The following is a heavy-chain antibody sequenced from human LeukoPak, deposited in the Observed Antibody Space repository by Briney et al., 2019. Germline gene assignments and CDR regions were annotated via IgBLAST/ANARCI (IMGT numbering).Heavy chain of an antibody. CDR2: ISGSGTNT. CDR1: EFTFSSYA. Sequence: GGSLRLSCAASEFTFSSYAMTWVCQAPGKGLEWVSAISGSGTNTHYSGSVRGRFTISRDNSNNRLYLQMNSARAEDTAMYFCAKDTAVILTAPFDSWGQGTLVTVSS. V-gene: IGHV3-23*01. CDR3: AKDTAVILTAPFDS. J-gene: IGHJ4*02. D-gene: IGHD2-21*01.